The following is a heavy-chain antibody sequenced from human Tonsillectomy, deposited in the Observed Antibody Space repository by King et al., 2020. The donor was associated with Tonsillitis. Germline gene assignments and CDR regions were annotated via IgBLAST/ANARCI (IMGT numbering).Heavy chain of an antibody. D-gene: IGHD3-3*01. V-gene: IGHV4-34*01. CDR2: INHSGST. CDR3: ARGGYDFWSGYXLNFDY. J-gene: IGHJ4*02. Sequence: VQLQQWGAGLLKPSETLSLTCAVYGGSFSGYYWSWIRQPPGKGLEWIGEINHSGSTNYNPSLKSRVTISVDTSKNQFSLKLSSVTAADTAVYYCARGGYDFWSGYXLNFDYWGQGTLVTVSS. CDR1: GGSFSGYY.